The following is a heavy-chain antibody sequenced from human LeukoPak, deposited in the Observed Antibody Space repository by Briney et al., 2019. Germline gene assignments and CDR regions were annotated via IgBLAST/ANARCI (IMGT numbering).Heavy chain of an antibody. J-gene: IGHJ4*02. Sequence: GGSLRLSCAASGFTFSSYAMSWVRQAPGKGLEWVSAISGSGGSTYYADSVKGRFTISRDDSKNTLYLQMNSLRAEDTAVYCCAKGGRYYGSGSYSYSGYWGQGTLVTVSS. D-gene: IGHD3-10*01. CDR2: ISGSGGST. CDR3: AKGGRYYGSGSYSYSGY. CDR1: GFTFSSYA. V-gene: IGHV3-23*01.